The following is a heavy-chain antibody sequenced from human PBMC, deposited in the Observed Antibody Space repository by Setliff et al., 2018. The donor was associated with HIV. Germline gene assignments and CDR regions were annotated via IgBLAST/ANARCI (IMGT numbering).Heavy chain of an antibody. Sequence: PGGSLRLSCTASGIIFSNNWMHWVRQVPGKGLVWVSTINPDGSETSYADSVKGRFTISRDNAKNSLYLQMNSLRAEDTAVYYCAKDLGPEYFQHWGQGTLVTVSS. J-gene: IGHJ1*01. CDR1: GIIFSNNW. CDR3: AKDLGPEYFQH. V-gene: IGHV3-74*01. CDR2: INPDGSET.